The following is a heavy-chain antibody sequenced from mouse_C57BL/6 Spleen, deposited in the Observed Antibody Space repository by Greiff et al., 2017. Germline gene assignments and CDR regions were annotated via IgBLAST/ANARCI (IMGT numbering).Heavy chain of an antibody. V-gene: IGHV5-6*01. J-gene: IGHJ3*01. CDR2: ISSGGSYT. CDR1: GFTFSSYG. D-gene: IGHD4-1*01. Sequence: EVQRVESGGDLVKPGGSLKLSCAASGFTFSSYGMSWVRQTPDKRLEWVATISSGGSYTYYPDSVKGRFTISRDNAKNTLYLQMSSLKSEDTAMYYCARGRTGHPWFAYWGQGTLVTVSA. CDR3: ARGRTGHPWFAY.